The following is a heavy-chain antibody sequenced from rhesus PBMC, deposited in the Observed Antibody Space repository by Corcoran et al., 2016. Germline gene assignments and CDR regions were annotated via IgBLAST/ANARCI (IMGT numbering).Heavy chain of an antibody. CDR3: ARGDSSGWYRGWVDY. D-gene: IGHD6-31*01. J-gene: IGHJ4*01. V-gene: IGHV4-76*01. Sequence: QVQLQESGPGVVKPSETLSLTCAVSGGSISSGYDWSWIRQPPGKGLEWIGYIYGSSRSTNYNPSLKKRVTSSKDAFKNQCSLKLRSVTAADTAVYYCARGDSSGWYRGWVDYWGQGVLVTVSS. CDR2: IYGSSRST. CDR1: GGSISSGYD.